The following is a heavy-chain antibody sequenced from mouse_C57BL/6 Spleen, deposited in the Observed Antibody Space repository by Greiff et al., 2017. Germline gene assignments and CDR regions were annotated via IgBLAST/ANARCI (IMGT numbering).Heavy chain of an antibody. J-gene: IGHJ4*01. CDR1: GYAFSSYW. V-gene: IGHV1-80*01. Sequence: QVQLQQSGAELVKPGASVKISCKASGYAFSSYWMNWVKQRPGKGLEWIGQIYPGDGDTNYNGKFKGKATLTADKYSSTAYMQLSSLTSEDSAVYFCAREATVVAKGYAMDYWGQGTSVTVSS. CDR2: IYPGDGDT. D-gene: IGHD1-1*01. CDR3: AREATVVAKGYAMDY.